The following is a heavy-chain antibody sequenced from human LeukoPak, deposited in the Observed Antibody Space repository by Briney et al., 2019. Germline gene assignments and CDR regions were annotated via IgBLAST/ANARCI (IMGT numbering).Heavy chain of an antibody. J-gene: IGHJ4*02. V-gene: IGHV4-39*07. Sequence: TPSETLSLTCTVSGGSISSSSYYWGWIRQPPGKGLEWIGSIYYSGSTYYNPSLKSRVTISVDTSKNQFSLKLSSVTAADTAVYYCARGFPFRYYYDSSGYLKYWGQGTLVTVSS. CDR2: IYYSGST. CDR1: GGSISSSSYY. CDR3: ARGFPFRYYYDSSGYLKY. D-gene: IGHD3-22*01.